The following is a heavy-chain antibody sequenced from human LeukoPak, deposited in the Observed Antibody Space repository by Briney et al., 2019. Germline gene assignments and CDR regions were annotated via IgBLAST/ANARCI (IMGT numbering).Heavy chain of an antibody. D-gene: IGHD1-26*01. CDR1: GGSISSYY. J-gene: IGHJ4*02. CDR2: ISYSGST. CDR3: ASDFKAWEGATNGY. Sequence: SETLSLTCTVSGGSISSYYWSWIRQSPGKGPEWIGYISYSGSTNYNPSLKSRVTISIDTSKNQFSLKLSSVTAADTAVYYCASDFKAWEGATNGYWGQGTLVTVSS. V-gene: IGHV4-59*08.